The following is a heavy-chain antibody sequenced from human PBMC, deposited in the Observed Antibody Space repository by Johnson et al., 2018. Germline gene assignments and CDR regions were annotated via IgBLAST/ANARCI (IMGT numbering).Heavy chain of an antibody. V-gene: IGHV3-30*03. CDR3: ARALEGFHY. CDR2: ISYDGSNK. J-gene: IGHJ4*02. Sequence: QVQLVQSGGGVVQPGRSLRLSCTASGFTFSTYAIHWVRQAPGKGLEWVAVISYDGSNKNYADSVKGRFTISRDNSKNTLYLQMNSLRAEDTAVYYCARALEGFHYWGQGTLVTVSS. CDR1: GFTFSTYA.